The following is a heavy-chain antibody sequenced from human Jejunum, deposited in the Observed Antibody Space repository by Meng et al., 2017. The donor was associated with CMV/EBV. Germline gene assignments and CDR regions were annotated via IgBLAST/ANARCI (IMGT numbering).Heavy chain of an antibody. J-gene: IGHJ5*02. CDR2: IILILGTP. V-gene: IGHV1-69*08. CDR1: GGTLSNYI. Sequence: SGGTLSNYIISWVRQAPGQGLEWMGRIILILGTPNHAQKFQGRVSITADKSTPTVSLELNSLHSSDTAIYYCASDISGNSYAYDQWGQGTLVTVSS. D-gene: IGHD5-18*01. CDR3: ASDISGNSYAYDQ.